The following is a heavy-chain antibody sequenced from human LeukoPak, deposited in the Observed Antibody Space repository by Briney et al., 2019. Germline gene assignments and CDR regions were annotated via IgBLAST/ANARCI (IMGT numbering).Heavy chain of an antibody. V-gene: IGHV4-59*12. J-gene: IGHJ4*02. CDR1: GGSISSYY. Sequence: SETLSLTCTVSGGSISSYYWSWIRQPPGKGLEWIGYIYYSGSTNYNPSLKSRVTISVDTSKNQFSLKLSSVTAADTAVYYCASFTAATFDPDYWGQGTLVTVSS. CDR2: IYYSGST. CDR3: ASFTAATFDPDY. D-gene: IGHD6-13*01.